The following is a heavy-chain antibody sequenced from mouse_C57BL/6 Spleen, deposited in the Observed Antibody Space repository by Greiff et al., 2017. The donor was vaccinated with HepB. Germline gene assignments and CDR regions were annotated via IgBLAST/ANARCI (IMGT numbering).Heavy chain of an antibody. J-gene: IGHJ2*01. CDR1: GYTFTDYY. CDR3: ARSELDRYYFDY. CDR2: INPNNGGT. Sequence: EVQLQQSGPELVKPGASVKISCKASGYTFTDYYMNWVKQSHGKSLEWIGDINPNNGGTSYNQKFKGKATLTVDKSSSTAYMELRSLTSEDSAVYYCARSELDRYYFDYWGQGTTLTVSS. V-gene: IGHV1-26*01. D-gene: IGHD4-1*01.